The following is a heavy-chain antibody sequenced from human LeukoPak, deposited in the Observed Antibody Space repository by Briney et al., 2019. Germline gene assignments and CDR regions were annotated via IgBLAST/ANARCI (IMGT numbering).Heavy chain of an antibody. CDR1: GVSISGYY. Sequence: SETLSLTCTVSGVSISGYYWIWIRQSPGRGLEYIGSIFYRESFSYGGTTFYNPSLQSRVTISVDTSKNAFSLRLTSVTAADAAVYFCARQISGNKDYWGQGTLVTVSS. V-gene: IGHV4-59*08. CDR3: ARQISGNKDY. J-gene: IGHJ4*02. D-gene: IGHD1/OR15-1a*01. CDR2: IFYRESFSYGGTT.